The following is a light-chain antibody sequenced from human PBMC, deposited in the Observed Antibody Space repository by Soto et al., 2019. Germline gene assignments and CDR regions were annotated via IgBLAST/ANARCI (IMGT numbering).Light chain of an antibody. V-gene: IGLV2-14*01. Sequence: QSALTQPASVSGSPGQSITISCIGTSSDVGGYNYVSWYQQHPGKAPKLMIFEVTDRPSGISIRFSGSKSGNTASLTISGLQAEDEAHYYCSSYTSSSSVVFGGGTKVTVL. J-gene: IGLJ2*01. CDR1: SSDVGGYNY. CDR2: EVT. CDR3: SSYTSSSSVV.